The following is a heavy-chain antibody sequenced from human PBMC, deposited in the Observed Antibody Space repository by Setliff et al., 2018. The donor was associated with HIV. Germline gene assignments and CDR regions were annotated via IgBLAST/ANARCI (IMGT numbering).Heavy chain of an antibody. V-gene: IGHV1-3*01. J-gene: IGHJ6*03. CDR1: GYTFTSYA. D-gene: IGHD3-10*01. CDR3: AREGKFRYYYYMDV. Sequence: ASVKVSCKASGYTFTSYAMHWVRQAPGQRLEWRGWINAGNGNTKYSQKFQGRVTITRDTSARTAYMELSSLRSEDTAVYYCAREGKFRYYYYMDVWGKGTTVTVSS. CDR2: INAGNGNT.